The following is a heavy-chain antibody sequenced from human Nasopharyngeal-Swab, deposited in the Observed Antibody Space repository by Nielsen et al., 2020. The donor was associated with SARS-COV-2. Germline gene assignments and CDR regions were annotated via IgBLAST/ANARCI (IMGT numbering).Heavy chain of an antibody. Sequence: SVKVSCKTSGGTFSSYGISWFRQAPGQGLNGMGGIIPILPKPNYAQKFQDRVTITADKSTSTAYMELSSLRSEDTAAYYCARGGWLRKDYYYSYYYMDVWGKGTTVTVSS. D-gene: IGHD5-24*01. J-gene: IGHJ6*03. CDR1: GGTFSSYG. CDR3: ARGGWLRKDYYYSYYYMDV. CDR2: IIPILPKP. V-gene: IGHV1-69*10.